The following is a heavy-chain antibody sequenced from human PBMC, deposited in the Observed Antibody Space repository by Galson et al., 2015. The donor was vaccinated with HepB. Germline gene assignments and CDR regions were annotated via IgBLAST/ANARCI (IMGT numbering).Heavy chain of an antibody. CDR2: MYYSGST. V-gene: IGHV4-59*05. J-gene: IGHJ4*02. D-gene: IGHD5/OR15-5a*01. CDR1: GFTFSSYT. CDR3: TRSSDVVSTYY. Sequence: LRLSCAASGFTFSSYTMNWVRQAPGKGLEWIWSMYYSGSTYYNPSLKSRITISVDTSKNLFSLNLRSVTAADTAVYYCTRSSDVVSTYYWGQGTLVTVSS.